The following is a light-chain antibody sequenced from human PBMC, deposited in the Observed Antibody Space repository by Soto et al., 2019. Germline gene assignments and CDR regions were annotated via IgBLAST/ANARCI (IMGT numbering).Light chain of an antibody. J-gene: IGLJ2*01. V-gene: IGLV2-14*01. CDR3: SSYTTSSTRVV. Sequence: QSVLTRPASVSGSPGQSITISCTGTSSDVGGYNYVSWYQQHPGKAPKLMIYEVSDRPSGVSNRFSGSKSGNTASLTISGLQAEDVADYYCSSYTTSSTRVVFGGGTKVTVL. CDR1: SSDVGGYNY. CDR2: EVS.